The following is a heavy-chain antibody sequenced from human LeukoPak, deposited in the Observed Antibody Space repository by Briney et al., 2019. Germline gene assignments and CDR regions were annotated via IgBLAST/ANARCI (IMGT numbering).Heavy chain of an antibody. J-gene: IGHJ4*02. Sequence: ASVKVSCKASGGTFSSYAISWVRQAPGQGLEWMGGIIPIFGTANYAQKFQGRVTITADEYTRTAYMELSSLRSGDTAVYYCARDAGSSWSPFDYWGQGTLVPVSS. V-gene: IGHV1-69*01. CDR2: IIPIFGTA. CDR3: ARDAGSSWSPFDY. CDR1: GGTFSSYA. D-gene: IGHD6-13*01.